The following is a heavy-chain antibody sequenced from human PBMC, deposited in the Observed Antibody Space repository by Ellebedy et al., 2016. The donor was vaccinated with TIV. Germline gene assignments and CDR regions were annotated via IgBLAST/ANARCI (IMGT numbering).Heavy chain of an antibody. CDR1: GDTFTNFD. Sequence: ASVKVSXKASGDTFTNFDINWVRQAAGQGLEWMGWMNPHGNTGYAQKFLGRVTLSRDTSISTAYMELSSLRSEDMAVYYCARYISGSGFHHWGQGTLVTVSS. J-gene: IGHJ4*02. D-gene: IGHD5-18*01. V-gene: IGHV1-8*02. CDR3: ARYISGSGFHH. CDR2: MNPHGNT.